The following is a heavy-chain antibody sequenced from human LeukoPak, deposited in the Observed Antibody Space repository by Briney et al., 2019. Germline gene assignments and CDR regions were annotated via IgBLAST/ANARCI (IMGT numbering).Heavy chain of an antibody. D-gene: IGHD1-14*01. Sequence: AASVKVSCKASGNSGDTFNTHGVSWVRQAPGQGLEWMGGIIPMFPTAQYSQKFQGRITISADKLTATVYMELSGLTFEDTAVYFCAREAGTTTRYFDLWGRGTLVIVSS. V-gene: IGHV1-69*06. CDR3: AREAGTTTRYFDL. CDR2: IIPMFPTA. J-gene: IGHJ2*01. CDR1: GNSGDTFNTHG.